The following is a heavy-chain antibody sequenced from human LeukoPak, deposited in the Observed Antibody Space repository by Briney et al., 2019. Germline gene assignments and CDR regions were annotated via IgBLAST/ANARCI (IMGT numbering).Heavy chain of an antibody. D-gene: IGHD2-21*01. CDR3: AIAVGMSPRCYFDY. CDR2: IIPIFGTA. V-gene: IGHV1-69*13. Sequence: SVKVSCKASGGTFSSYAISWVRQAPGQGLEWMGGIIPIFGTANYAQKFQGRVTITADESTSTAYMELSSLRPEDTAVYYCAIAVGMSPRCYFDYWGQGTLVTISS. CDR1: GGTFSSYA. J-gene: IGHJ4*02.